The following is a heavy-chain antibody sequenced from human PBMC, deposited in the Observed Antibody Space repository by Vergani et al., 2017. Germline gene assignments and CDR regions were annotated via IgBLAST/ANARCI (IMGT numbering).Heavy chain of an antibody. CDR3: AKDLGPEIAVAGLDY. V-gene: IGHV3-9*01. J-gene: IGHJ4*02. Sequence: ELQLVESGGGLVQPGRSLRLSCAASGFTFDDYAMHWVRQAPGKGLEWVSGISWNSGSIGYADSVKGRFTISRDNAKNSLYLQMNSLRAEDTALYYCAKDLGPEIAVAGLDYWGQGTLVTVSS. CDR2: ISWNSGSI. D-gene: IGHD6-19*01. CDR1: GFTFDDYA.